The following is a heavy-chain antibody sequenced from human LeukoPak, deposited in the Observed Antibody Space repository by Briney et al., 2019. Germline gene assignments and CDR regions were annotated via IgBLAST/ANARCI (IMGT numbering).Heavy chain of an antibody. CDR2: IYSSGST. CDR3: AKSGGYGLIDY. CDR1: GGSISSSSYY. V-gene: IGHV4-39*01. D-gene: IGHD1-26*01. Sequence: SETLSLTCTVSGGSISSSSYYWGWIRQPPGEGLGWIGSIYSSGSTYYNASLQSRVTISIETSKNQISLRLNSVTAADTAIYYCAKSGGYGLIDYWGQGTLVTVSS. J-gene: IGHJ4*02.